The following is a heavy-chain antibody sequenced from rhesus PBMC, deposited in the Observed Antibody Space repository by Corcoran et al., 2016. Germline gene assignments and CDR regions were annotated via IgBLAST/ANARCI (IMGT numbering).Heavy chain of an antibody. CDR3: ARINYNVLIGYQSSFDV. CDR2: IYWNDSK. D-gene: IGHD3-3*01. V-gene: IGHV2-95*01. J-gene: IGHJ5-1*01. CDR1: GLSISTSGTG. Sequence: QVTLEEFGPALVKPTQTLTLTFTFSGLSISTSGTGVGWILQPQGKALEWLASIYWNDSKYYSTSLKSRLTISKDTSKNQVVLTMTNMDPVDTATYYCARINYNVLIGYQSSFDVWGSGVLFPLSS.